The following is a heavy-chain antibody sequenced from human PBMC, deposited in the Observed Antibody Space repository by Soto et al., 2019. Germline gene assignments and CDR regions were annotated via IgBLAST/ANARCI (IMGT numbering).Heavy chain of an antibody. Sequence: QVQLVESGGGVVQPGRSLRLSCAASGFTFSSYGMHWVRQAPGKGLEWVAVISYDGSNKYYADSVKGRFTISRDNSKNALYLQMNSLRAEDTAVYYCAKDRFSSSWTLPYWGQGTLVTVSS. V-gene: IGHV3-30*18. CDR2: ISYDGSNK. CDR1: GFTFSSYG. D-gene: IGHD6-13*01. J-gene: IGHJ4*02. CDR3: AKDRFSSSWTLPY.